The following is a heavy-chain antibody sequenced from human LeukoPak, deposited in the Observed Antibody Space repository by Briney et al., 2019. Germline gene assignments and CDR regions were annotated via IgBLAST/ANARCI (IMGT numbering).Heavy chain of an antibody. CDR2: MNRDGSEK. CDR1: GFTLSNYW. J-gene: IGHJ6*02. CDR3: ARDGGVIRFGGQDV. D-gene: IGHD3-16*01. V-gene: IGHV3-7*01. Sequence: PGGSLRLSCAASGFTLSNYWMSWVRQAPGKGLEWVANMNRDGSEKYYVDSIKGRFTISRDNAKNSVYLQMNRLRVEDTAVYYCARDGGVIRFGGQDVWGQGTTVTVS.